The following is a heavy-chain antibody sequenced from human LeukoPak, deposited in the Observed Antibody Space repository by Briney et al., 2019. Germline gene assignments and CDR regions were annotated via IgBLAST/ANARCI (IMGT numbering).Heavy chain of an antibody. Sequence: PSETLSLTCTVSGGYISSYYWSWIRQPPGKGLEWIGYIYYSGSTNYNPSLKSRVTISVDTSKNQFSLKLSSVTAADTAVYYCARLELAAAGTLDYWGQGTLVTVST. CDR1: GGYISSYY. CDR3: ARLELAAAGTLDY. D-gene: IGHD6-13*01. J-gene: IGHJ4*02. V-gene: IGHV4-59*01. CDR2: IYYSGST.